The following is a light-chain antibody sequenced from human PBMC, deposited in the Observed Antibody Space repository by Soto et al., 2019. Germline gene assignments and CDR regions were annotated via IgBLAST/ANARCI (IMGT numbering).Light chain of an antibody. CDR2: KAS. J-gene: IGKJ1*01. CDR1: QSISSW. Sequence: DSQMTQSPSTLSDSEGDRVTITCRASQSISSWLAWYQQKPGKAPKLLIYKASSLESGVPSRFSGSGSGTEFTLTISSLQPDDFATYYCQEYNSYPWTFGHGTKVDIK. V-gene: IGKV1-5*03. CDR3: QEYNSYPWT.